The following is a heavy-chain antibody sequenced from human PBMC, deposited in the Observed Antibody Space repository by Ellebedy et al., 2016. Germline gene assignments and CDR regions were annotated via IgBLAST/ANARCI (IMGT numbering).Heavy chain of an antibody. CDR1: GFTFSSYA. V-gene: IGHV3-23*01. J-gene: IGHJ4*02. CDR2: ISGSGGST. D-gene: IGHD4-17*01. Sequence: GESLKISCAASGFTFSSYAMSWVRQAPGKGLEWVSAISGSGGSTYYADSVKGRFTISRDNAKNSLYLQMNSLRAEDTAVYYCASGAGDYEFDYWGQGTLVTVSS. CDR3: ASGAGDYEFDY.